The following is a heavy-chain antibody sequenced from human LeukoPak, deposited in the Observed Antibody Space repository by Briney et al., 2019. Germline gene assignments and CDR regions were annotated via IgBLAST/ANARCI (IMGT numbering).Heavy chain of an antibody. CDR2: NYYSGST. J-gene: IGHJ4*02. CDR3: ARKDYGNYRDFDS. D-gene: IGHD4-11*01. Sequence: SETLSLTCTVSGGSISSGGYYWSWIRQHPGKGLEWIGYNYYSGSTYYNPSLKGRVTISVDTSKNQFSLKLSSVTAADTAVYYCARKDYGNYRDFDSWGQGTLVTVST. CDR1: GGSISSGGYY. V-gene: IGHV4-31*03.